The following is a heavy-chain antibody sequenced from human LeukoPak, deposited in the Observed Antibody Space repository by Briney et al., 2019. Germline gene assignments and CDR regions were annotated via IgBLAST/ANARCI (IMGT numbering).Heavy chain of an antibody. Sequence: PGGSLRLSCAASGFTFSSYWMSWVRQAPGKGLEWVANIKQDGSEKYYVDSVKGRFTISRDNAKNSLYLQMNSLRAEDTAVYYRASGSRRDTMIVLGYWGQGTLVTVSS. CDR3: ASGSRRDTMIVLGY. D-gene: IGHD3-22*01. CDR1: GFTFSSYW. J-gene: IGHJ4*02. CDR2: IKQDGSEK. V-gene: IGHV3-7*01.